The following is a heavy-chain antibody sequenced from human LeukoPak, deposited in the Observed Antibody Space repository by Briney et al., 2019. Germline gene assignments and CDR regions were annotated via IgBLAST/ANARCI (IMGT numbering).Heavy chain of an antibody. J-gene: IGHJ5*02. CDR3: ARHEVRGIESWFDP. D-gene: IGHD3-10*01. CDR2: IYYSGST. V-gene: IGHV4-59*08. CDR1: GGSISSYY. Sequence: PSETLSLTCTVSGGSISSYYWSWIRQPPGKGLEWIGYIYYSGSTNYNPSLKSRVTISVDTSKNQFSLKLSFVTAADTAVYYCARHEVRGIESWFDPWGQGTLVTVSS.